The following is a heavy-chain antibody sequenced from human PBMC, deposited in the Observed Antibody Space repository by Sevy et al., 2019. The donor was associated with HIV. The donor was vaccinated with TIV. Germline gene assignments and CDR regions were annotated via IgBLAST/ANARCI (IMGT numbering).Heavy chain of an antibody. CDR3: ARGNIITFGRVIATFDA. J-gene: IGHJ4*02. V-gene: IGHV1-2*02. Sequence: ASVKVSCKASGYTFTGHYIHWVRQAPGQGLEWMGLINPNSGATKYAQKFQGRVTMTRDTSISAAYMDLSGLRSDDTAVYYCARGNIITFGRVIATFDAWGRGTQVTVSS. D-gene: IGHD3-16*02. CDR1: GYTFTGHY. CDR2: INPNSGAT.